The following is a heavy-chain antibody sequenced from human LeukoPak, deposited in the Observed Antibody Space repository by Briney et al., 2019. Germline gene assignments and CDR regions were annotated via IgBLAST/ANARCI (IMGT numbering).Heavy chain of an antibody. D-gene: IGHD5-24*01. J-gene: IGHJ4*02. CDR2: ISYDGSNK. Sequence: GGSLRLSCAASGFTFSSYAMHWVCQAPGKGLEWVAVISYDGSNKYYADSVKGRFTISRDNSKNTLYLQMNSLRAEDTAVYYCARGMATIPSYYFDYWGQGTLVTVSS. CDR3: ARGMATIPSYYFDY. V-gene: IGHV3-30-3*01. CDR1: GFTFSSYA.